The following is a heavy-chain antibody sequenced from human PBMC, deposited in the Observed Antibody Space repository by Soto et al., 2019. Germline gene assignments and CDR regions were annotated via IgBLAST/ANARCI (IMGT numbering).Heavy chain of an antibody. CDR3: ARDKDRPQLGGNYYYIMYV. V-gene: IGHV1-69*12. Sequence: QVQVVQSGAEVKKPGSSVKVSCKASGGSFSTAAISWVRQAPGQGLEWMGGIVPIFRTADYAQTFQGRVTMTADESTSTAYLELSSLRSEDTAVYYCARDKDRPQLGGNYYYIMYVWVQGTTVTVSS. J-gene: IGHJ6*02. CDR1: GGSFSTAA. CDR2: IVPIFRTA. D-gene: IGHD3-3*02.